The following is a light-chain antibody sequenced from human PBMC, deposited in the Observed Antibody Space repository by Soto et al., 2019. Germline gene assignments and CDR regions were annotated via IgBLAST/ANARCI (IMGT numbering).Light chain of an antibody. Sequence: QSVLTQPPSASGSFGQSVTISCTGTSSDVGGYNYVSWYQQHPGKAPKLMIYEVSERPSGVPDRFSGSKSGNTASLTVSGLQADDEADYYCSPYSGTNYHYVFGTGTKVTV. V-gene: IGLV2-8*01. CDR2: EVS. CDR3: SPYSGTNYHYV. CDR1: SSDVGGYNY. J-gene: IGLJ1*01.